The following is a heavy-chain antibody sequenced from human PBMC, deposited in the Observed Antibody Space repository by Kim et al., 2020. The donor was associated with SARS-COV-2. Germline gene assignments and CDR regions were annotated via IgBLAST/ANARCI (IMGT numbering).Heavy chain of an antibody. D-gene: IGHD6-6*01. V-gene: IGHV3-21*01. Sequence: GGSLRLSCAASGFTFSSYSMNWVRQAPGKGLEWISSISSSGSYTYYADAMKGRVTISRDNARATLDLQLNSLRAEDTVVSDCARVRICGSSFFEFRGQG. J-gene: IGHJ1*01. CDR2: ISSSGSYT. CDR1: GFTFSSYS. CDR3: ARVRICGSSFFEF.